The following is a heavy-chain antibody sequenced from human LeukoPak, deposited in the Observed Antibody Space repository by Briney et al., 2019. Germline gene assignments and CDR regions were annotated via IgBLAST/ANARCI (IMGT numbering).Heavy chain of an antibody. CDR3: ARDRRGYEYPGWVY. Sequence: SVKVSCKASGGTFSSYTISWVRQAPGQGLEWIGRIIPILGIANYAQKFQGRVTITADKSTSTAYMELSSLRSEDTAVYYCARDRRGYEYPGWVYWGQGTLVTVSS. V-gene: IGHV1-69*04. J-gene: IGHJ4*02. CDR1: GGTFSSYT. CDR2: IIPILGIA. D-gene: IGHD5-12*01.